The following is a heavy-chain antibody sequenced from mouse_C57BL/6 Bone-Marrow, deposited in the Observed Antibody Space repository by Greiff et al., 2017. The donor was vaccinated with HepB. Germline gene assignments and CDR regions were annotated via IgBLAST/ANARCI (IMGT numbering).Heavy chain of an antibody. CDR1: GFTFSSYT. CDR3: ARTTGFAY. J-gene: IGHJ3*01. CDR2: ISGGGGNT. D-gene: IGHD1-1*01. Sequence: DVKLVESGGGLVKPGGSLKLSCAASGFTFSSYTMSWVRQTPEKRLEWVATISGGGGNTYYPDSVKGRFTISRDNAKNTLYLQMSSLRSEDTALYYCARTTGFAYWGQGTLVTVSA. V-gene: IGHV5-9*01.